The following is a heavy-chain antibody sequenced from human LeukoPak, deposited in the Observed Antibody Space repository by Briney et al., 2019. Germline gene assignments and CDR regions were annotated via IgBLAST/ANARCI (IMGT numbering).Heavy chain of an antibody. CDR1: GFTFSDYF. CDR2: ISSSGNI. CDR3: ARPAYCGGNCYYFPDY. J-gene: IGHJ4*02. Sequence: PGGSLRLSCAASGFTFSDYFMSWIRQAPGKGLEWVSHISSSGNIYYADSVKGRATISRDNAKNSMYLQMNSLRAEDTAVYYCARPAYCGGNCYYFPDYWGQGTLVTVSS. D-gene: IGHD2-21*02. V-gene: IGHV3-11*04.